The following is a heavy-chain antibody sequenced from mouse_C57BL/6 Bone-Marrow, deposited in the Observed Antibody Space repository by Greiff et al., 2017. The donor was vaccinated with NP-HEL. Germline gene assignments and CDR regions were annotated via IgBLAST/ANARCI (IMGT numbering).Heavy chain of an antibody. J-gene: IGHJ3*01. CDR1: GYTFTDYN. Sequence: EVKLQQSGPELVKPGASVKIPCKASGYTFTDYNMDWVKQSHGKSLEWIGDINPNNGGTIYNQKFKGKATLTVDKSSSTAYMELRSLTSEDTAVYCCAKSVFPSWFAYWGQGTLVTVSA. CDR2: INPNNGGT. V-gene: IGHV1-18*01. CDR3: AKSVFPSWFAY.